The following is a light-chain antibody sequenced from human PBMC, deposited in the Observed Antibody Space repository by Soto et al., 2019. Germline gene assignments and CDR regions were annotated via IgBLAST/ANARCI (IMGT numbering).Light chain of an antibody. Sequence: QSALTQPASVSWSPGQSVTISCTGTVSYVGGYYYFSWYQHHPGKAPKLMIYEVTNRPSLVSNLCSGSKSGNTASLKISGLQAVDEADYYCSSSTSSSTPYVFGTWTKVPVL. CDR3: SSSTSSSTPYV. V-gene: IGLV2-14*01. CDR2: EVT. J-gene: IGLJ1*01. CDR1: VSYVGGYYY.